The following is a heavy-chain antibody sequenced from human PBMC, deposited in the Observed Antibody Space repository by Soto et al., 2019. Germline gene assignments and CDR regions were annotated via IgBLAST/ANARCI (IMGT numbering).Heavy chain of an antibody. CDR3: ARVGQGRYYFDY. CDR2: INSDGSTT. V-gene: IGHV3-74*01. CDR1: GFAFSSYW. J-gene: IGHJ4*02. Sequence: EVHLVESGGGSVQPGGSLRLSCAGSGFAFSSYWIHWVRQVPGKGLVWVSRINSDGSTTSYADSVRGRFTISRDNAKDTLYLQMISLRAEDTALYYCARVGQGRYYFDYWGQGTLVTVSS.